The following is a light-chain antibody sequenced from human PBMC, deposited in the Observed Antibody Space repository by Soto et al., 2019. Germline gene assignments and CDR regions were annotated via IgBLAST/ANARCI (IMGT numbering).Light chain of an antibody. V-gene: IGKV1-27*01. J-gene: IGKJ1*01. CDR1: QGIGYS. Sequence: DIQMTQSPSSLSASVGDRVTITCRASQGIGYSLAWYQQKRGRVPKLLIYATSALQSGVPSRFSGGGSGTDFTLTIDILQPEDIATYYCQKYDRVPGTFGQGTKVEVK. CDR3: QKYDRVPGT. CDR2: ATS.